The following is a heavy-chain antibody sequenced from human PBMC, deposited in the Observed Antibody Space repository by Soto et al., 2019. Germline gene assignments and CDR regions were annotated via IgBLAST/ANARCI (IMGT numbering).Heavy chain of an antibody. D-gene: IGHD6-6*01. Sequence: ASVKVSCKASGYTFTGYYMHWVRQAPGQGLEWMGWINPNSGGTNYAQKFQGWVTMTRDTSISTAYMELSRLRSDDTAVYYCARTPAIAARHFDYWGQGTLVTVSS. CDR3: ARTPAIAARHFDY. CDR2: INPNSGGT. CDR1: GYTFTGYY. J-gene: IGHJ4*02. V-gene: IGHV1-2*04.